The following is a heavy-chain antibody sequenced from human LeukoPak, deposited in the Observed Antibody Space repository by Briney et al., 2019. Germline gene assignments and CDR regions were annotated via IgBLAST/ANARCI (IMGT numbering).Heavy chain of an antibody. V-gene: IGHV1-69*06. Sequence: ASVKVSCKASGGTFSSYAISWVRQAPGQGLEWMGGIIPIFGTANYAQKFQGRVTITADKSTSTAYMELSSLRSEDTAVYYCARDTVTTDYYYYVDVWGKGTTVTVSS. CDR2: IIPIFGTA. CDR3: ARDTVTTDYYYYVDV. CDR1: GGTFSSYA. J-gene: IGHJ6*03. D-gene: IGHD4-17*01.